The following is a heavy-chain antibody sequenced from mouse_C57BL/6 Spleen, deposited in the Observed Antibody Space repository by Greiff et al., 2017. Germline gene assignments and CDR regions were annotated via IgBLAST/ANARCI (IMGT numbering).Heavy chain of an antibody. D-gene: IGHD3-3*01. V-gene: IGHV1-64*01. CDR2: IHPNSGST. J-gene: IGHJ2*01. CDR3: AREGTDFDY. CDR1: GYTFTSYW. Sequence: QVHVKQSGAELVKPGASVKLSCKASGYTFTSYWMHWVKQRPGQGLEWIGMIHPNSGSTNYNEKFKSKATLTVDKSSSTAYMQLSSLTSEDSAVYYCAREGTDFDYWGQGTTLTVSS.